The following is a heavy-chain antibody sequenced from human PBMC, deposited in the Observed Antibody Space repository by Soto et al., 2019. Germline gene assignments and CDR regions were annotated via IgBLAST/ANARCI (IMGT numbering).Heavy chain of an antibody. V-gene: IGHV3-21*01. Sequence: GGSLRLSCAASGFTFSSYSMNWVRQAPGKGLEWVSSISSSSSYIYYADSVKGLFTISRDNAKNSLYLQMNSLRAEDTAVYSCSRGSSSSWYQYAFDIWGQGTMVTVSS. CDR2: ISSSSSYI. D-gene: IGHD6-13*01. CDR3: SRGSSSSWYQYAFDI. J-gene: IGHJ3*02. CDR1: GFTFSSYS.